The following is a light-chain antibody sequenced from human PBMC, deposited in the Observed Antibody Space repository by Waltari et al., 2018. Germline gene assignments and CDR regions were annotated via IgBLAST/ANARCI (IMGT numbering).Light chain of an antibody. J-gene: IGKJ5*01. CDR3: MQGTLWRAIT. CDR1: QSLVSSDGNTY. V-gene: IGKV2-30*01. Sequence: DVVMTQSPLSLPVTLGQPASISCRSSQSLVSSDGNTYLTWFQQRPGQSPRRLISKVSDRVSGVPDRFSGSGSGTVSTVKISRVEAEDGGVYFCMQGTLWRAITFGQGTRLEIK. CDR2: KVS.